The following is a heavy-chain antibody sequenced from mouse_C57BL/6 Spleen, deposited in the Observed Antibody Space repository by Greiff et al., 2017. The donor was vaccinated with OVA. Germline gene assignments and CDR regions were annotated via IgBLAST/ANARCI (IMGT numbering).Heavy chain of an antibody. J-gene: IGHJ4*01. V-gene: IGHV5-17*01. CDR2: ISSGSSTI. Sequence: EVKLQESGGGLVKPGGSLKLSCAASGFTFSDYGMHWVRQAPEKGLEWVAYISSGSSTIYYADTVKGRFTISRDNAKNTLFLQMTSLRSEEAAMYYGASRGQLRLGGHMDYWGQGTSVTVSS. CDR1: GFTFSDYG. D-gene: IGHD3-2*02. CDR3: ASRGQLRLGGHMDY.